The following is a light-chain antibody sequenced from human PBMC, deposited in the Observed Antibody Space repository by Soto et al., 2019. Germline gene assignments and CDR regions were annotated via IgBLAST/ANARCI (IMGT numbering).Light chain of an antibody. J-gene: IGKJ5*01. CDR3: MQGTHWPST. Sequence: DVVMNQSPLSLPVTLGQPASISCRSNQSLVHSDGIAYFSWFQQRPGRSPRRLIYKVSNRDSGVPARFNGSGSGTDFALKISRVEAEDVGVYYCMQGTHWPSTFGQGTRLDIK. CDR2: KVS. CDR1: QSLVHSDGIAY. V-gene: IGKV2-30*02.